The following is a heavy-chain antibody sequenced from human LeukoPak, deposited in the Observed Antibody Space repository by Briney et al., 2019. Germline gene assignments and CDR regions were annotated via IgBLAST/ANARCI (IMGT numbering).Heavy chain of an antibody. D-gene: IGHD3-10*01. CDR2: ISYDGSNK. J-gene: IGHJ4*02. V-gene: IGHV3-30-3*01. CDR1: GFTFSGYP. CDR3: ASSEGYGSGSYYLLG. Sequence: PGGSLRLSCAASGFTFSGYPIHWVRQAPGKGLEWVAVISYDGSNKYYADSVKGRFTISRDNSKNSLYLQMNSLRAEDTAVYYCASSEGYGSGSYYLLGWGQGTLVTVSS.